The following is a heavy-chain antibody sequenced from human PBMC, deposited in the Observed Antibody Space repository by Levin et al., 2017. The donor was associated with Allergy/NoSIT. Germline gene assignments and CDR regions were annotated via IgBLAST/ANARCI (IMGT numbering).Heavy chain of an antibody. CDR2: IYYSGST. CDR1: GGSISSGGYY. Sequence: LRLSCTVSGGSISSGGYYWSWIRQHPGKGLEWIGYIYYSGSTYYNPSLKSRVTISVDTSKNQFSLKLSSVTAADTAVYYCARGGYCGGDCYPGHLDIWGQGTMVTVSS. CDR3: ARGGYCGGDCYPGHLDI. J-gene: IGHJ3*02. D-gene: IGHD2-21*02. V-gene: IGHV4-31*03.